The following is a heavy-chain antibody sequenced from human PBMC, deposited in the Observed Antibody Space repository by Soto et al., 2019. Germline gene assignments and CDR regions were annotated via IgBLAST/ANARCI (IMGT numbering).Heavy chain of an antibody. J-gene: IGHJ6*02. Sequence: QVQLQESGPGLVKPSETLSLTCNVSGGSIRSYYWSWVRQPAGKALEWIGRIYPTGTTNYNPSLRSRVIMLVDTSKNQFSLTVTSVTAADTAVYYCAREGASGFGMDVWGQGTTATVSS. CDR1: GGSIRSYY. CDR3: AREGASGFGMDV. V-gene: IGHV4-4*07. CDR2: IYPTGTT. D-gene: IGHD1-26*01.